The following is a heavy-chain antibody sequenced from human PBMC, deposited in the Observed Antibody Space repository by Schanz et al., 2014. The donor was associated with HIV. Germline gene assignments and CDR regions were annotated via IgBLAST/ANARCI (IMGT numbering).Heavy chain of an antibody. V-gene: IGHV3-30*18. J-gene: IGHJ4*02. CDR1: GFTVSSNY. Sequence: VQLVESGGGLIQPGGSLRLTCVASGFTVSSNYMTWVRQAPGKGLEWVAVISYDGSNKYYADSVKGRFTISRDNSKNTLYLQMNNLRAEDTAVYFCAKASVTDYCDYWGQGTLVTVSS. CDR3: AKASVTDYCDY. D-gene: IGHD4-17*01. CDR2: ISYDGSNK.